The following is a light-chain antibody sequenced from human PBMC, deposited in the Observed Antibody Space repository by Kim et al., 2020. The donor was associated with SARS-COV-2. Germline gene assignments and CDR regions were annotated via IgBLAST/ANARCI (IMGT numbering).Light chain of an antibody. CDR3: NSRDSSGNHVV. CDR1: SLRSYY. V-gene: IGLV3-19*01. J-gene: IGLJ2*01. CDR2: GKN. Sequence: LGQTVRITCQGDSLRSYYARWYQQKPGPAPVLVIYGKNNRPSGIPDRFSGSSSGNTASLTITGAQAEDEADYYCNSRDSSGNHVVFGGGTQLTVL.